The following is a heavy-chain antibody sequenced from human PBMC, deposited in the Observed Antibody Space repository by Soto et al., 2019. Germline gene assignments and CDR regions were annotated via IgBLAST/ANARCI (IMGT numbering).Heavy chain of an antibody. CDR2: INPNSGGA. D-gene: IGHD5-18*01. CDR3: ARDGSYGSHFDY. Sequence: ASVKVSCKASGYTFTGYYMHWVRQAPGQGLEWMGWINPNSGGANYAQKFRGWVTMTRDTSISTAYMKLSRLRSDDKAVYYCARDGSYGSHFDYWGQGTLVTVSS. V-gene: IGHV1-2*04. J-gene: IGHJ4*02. CDR1: GYTFTGYY.